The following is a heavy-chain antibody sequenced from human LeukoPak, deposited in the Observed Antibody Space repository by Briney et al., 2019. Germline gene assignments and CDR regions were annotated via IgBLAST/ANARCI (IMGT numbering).Heavy chain of an antibody. CDR3: VLLVVGTVRVG. CDR1: RFTFSSYS. Sequence: PGGSLRLSCAASRFTFSSYSMNWVSQAPGKGLEWVSSISSSSSYIYYADSVNGRFTISRDNAKNSLYLQMNSLRAEDTAVYYCVLLVVGTVRVGWGQGTLVTVSS. V-gene: IGHV3-21*01. J-gene: IGHJ4*02. CDR2: ISSSSSYI. D-gene: IGHD2-15*01.